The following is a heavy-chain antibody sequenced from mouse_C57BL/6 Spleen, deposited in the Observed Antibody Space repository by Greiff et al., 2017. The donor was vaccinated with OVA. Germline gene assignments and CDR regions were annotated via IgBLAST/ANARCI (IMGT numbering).Heavy chain of an antibody. J-gene: IGHJ3*01. CDR3: ARGDYGSSSAWFAY. D-gene: IGHD1-1*01. CDR2: IYPGDGDT. Sequence: VQLKQSGAELVKPGASVTISCKASGYAFSSYWMNWVNQRPGKGLEWIGQIYPGDGDTNYNGKFKGKATLTADKSSSTAYMQLSSLTSEDSAVYFCARGDYGSSSAWFAYWGQGTLGTVSA. V-gene: IGHV1-80*01. CDR1: GYAFSSYW.